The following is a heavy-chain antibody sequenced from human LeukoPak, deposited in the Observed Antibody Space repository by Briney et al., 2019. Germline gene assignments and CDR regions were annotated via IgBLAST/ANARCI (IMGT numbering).Heavy chain of an antibody. CDR3: AMTTVTTFRPGAFDI. CDR1: GFTFSSYA. V-gene: IGHV3-23*01. J-gene: IGHJ3*02. D-gene: IGHD4-17*01. CDR2: ISGSGGST. Sequence: GGSLRLSCAASGFTFSSYAMSWVRQAPEKGLEWVSAISGSGGSTYYADSVKGRFTISRDNSKNTLYLQMNSLRAEDTAVYYCAMTTVTTFRPGAFDIWGQGTMVTVSS.